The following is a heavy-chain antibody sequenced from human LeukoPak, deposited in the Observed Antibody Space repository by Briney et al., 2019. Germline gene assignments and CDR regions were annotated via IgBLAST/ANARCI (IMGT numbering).Heavy chain of an antibody. V-gene: IGHV4-4*07. Sequence: KTSETLSLTCTVSGGSISSYYWGWIRQPAGKGLEWIGRIYTSGSTNYNPSLKSRVTMSVDTSKNQFSLKLSSVTAADTAVYYCAGDIVATIGNWFDPWGQGTLVTVSS. D-gene: IGHD5-12*01. CDR2: IYTSGST. CDR3: AGDIVATIGNWFDP. J-gene: IGHJ5*02. CDR1: GGSISSYY.